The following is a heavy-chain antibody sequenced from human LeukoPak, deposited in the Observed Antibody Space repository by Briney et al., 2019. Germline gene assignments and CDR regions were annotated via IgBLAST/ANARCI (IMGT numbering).Heavy chain of an antibody. CDR1: GGSISSYY. Sequence: SETLSLTCTVSGGSISSYYWSWIRQPPGKGLEWIGYIYYSGSTSYNPSLKSRVTILVDTSKNQFSLRLSSVTAADTAVYYCARHERDVSLDHALDIWGQGTMVTVSS. J-gene: IGHJ3*02. CDR2: IYYSGST. V-gene: IGHV4-59*08. D-gene: IGHD5-24*01. CDR3: ARHERDVSLDHALDI.